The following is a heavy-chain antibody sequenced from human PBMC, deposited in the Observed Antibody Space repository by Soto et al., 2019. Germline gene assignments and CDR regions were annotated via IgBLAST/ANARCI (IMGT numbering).Heavy chain of an antibody. CDR3: ARAVAVPADFDY. Sequence: ASVKVSCKASGYTFTSYAMHWVRQAPGQRLEWMGWINDSNGNTKYSQKFQGRVTITRDTSASTAYMELSSLRSEDTAVYYCARAVAVPADFDYWGPGTLVTVSS. CDR1: GYTFTSYA. J-gene: IGHJ4*01. D-gene: IGHD6-19*01. V-gene: IGHV1-3*01. CDR2: INDSNGNT.